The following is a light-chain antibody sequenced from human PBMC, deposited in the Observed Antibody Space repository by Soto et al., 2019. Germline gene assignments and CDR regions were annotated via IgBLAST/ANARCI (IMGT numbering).Light chain of an antibody. CDR2: AAS. CDR1: QALSNY. Sequence: DIQLTQSPSFLSASVGDTVTITCRASQALSNYLAWYQQKPGKAPELLIYAASTLQSGVPSRFSGSGSGTDFTLTISCLQSEDFATYYCQQYYSFPWTFGQGTKVDI. CDR3: QQYYSFPWT. V-gene: IGKV1-9*01. J-gene: IGKJ1*01.